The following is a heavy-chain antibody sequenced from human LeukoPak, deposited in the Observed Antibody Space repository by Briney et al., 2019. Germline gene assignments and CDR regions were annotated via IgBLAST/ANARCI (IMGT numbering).Heavy chain of an antibody. CDR3: TGDPRNSGRFDS. CDR1: GFNFEDYG. J-gene: IGHJ4*02. Sequence: GGSLRLSCAASGFNFEDYGMGGVGQVRGRGAGWVAGVNWSGGKTNYEDAVRGRFTISRENDKKLLYLQMNSLRDEDTAVYYCTGDPRNSGRFDSWGQGTLVIVS. CDR2: VNWSGGKT. V-gene: IGHV3-20*04. D-gene: IGHD3-10*01.